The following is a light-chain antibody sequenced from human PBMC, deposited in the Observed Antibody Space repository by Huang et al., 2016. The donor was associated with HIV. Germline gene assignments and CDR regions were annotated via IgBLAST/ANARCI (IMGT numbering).Light chain of an antibody. Sequence: EIVLTQSPGTLSLSPGERATLSCRASQSLSGDSLAWYQQKPGQAPRLLIYGASSRATGIPDRFSGSGSGTDFSLTISRLEPEDFAVYHCHQYDSSPGTFGQGTKVEIK. J-gene: IGKJ1*01. V-gene: IGKV3-20*01. CDR3: HQYDSSPGT. CDR1: QSLSGDS. CDR2: GAS.